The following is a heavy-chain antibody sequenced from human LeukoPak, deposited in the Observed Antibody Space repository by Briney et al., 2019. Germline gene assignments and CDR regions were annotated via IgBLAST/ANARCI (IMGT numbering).Heavy chain of an antibody. CDR3: TRDQTPYY. J-gene: IGHJ4*02. Sequence: PGGSLRLSCTASGFTFGDYAMTWVRQAPGKGLEWVGFIRSNLYDGTPEYAASVKGRFTISRDDSNSIAYLEMDSLKTDDTAVYYCTRDQTPYYWGQGTLVTVSS. V-gene: IGHV3-49*04. CDR2: IRSNLYDGTP. CDR1: GFTFGDYA.